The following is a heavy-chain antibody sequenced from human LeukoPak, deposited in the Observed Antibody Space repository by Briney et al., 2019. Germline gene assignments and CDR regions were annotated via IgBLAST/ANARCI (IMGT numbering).Heavy chain of an antibody. J-gene: IGHJ3*02. CDR2: IYISGGT. V-gene: IGHV4-61*02. CDR3: ARDPRGGAFDI. Sequence: SETLSLTCTVSGGSISSCSYYWCCIRQPAGKGLETIGRIYISGGTNYNPSLKSRVTISVDTSKNQFSLKLSSVTAADTAVYYCARDPRGGAFDIWGQGTMVTVSS. CDR1: GGSISSCSYY.